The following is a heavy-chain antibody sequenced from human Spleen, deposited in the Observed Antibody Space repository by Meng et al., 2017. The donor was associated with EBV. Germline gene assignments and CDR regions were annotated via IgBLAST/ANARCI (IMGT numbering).Heavy chain of an antibody. J-gene: IGHJ5*02. CDR1: GYTFSTTA. CDR2: INTNTGDP. Sequence: QGQLVQSGSELKIPGASVKVSCKASGYTFSTTAMNWVRQAPGQGLEWMGWINTNTGDPTYAQGFTGRFVFSLDTSVSTAYLEITSLKAEDTAVYYCARDDSSAYPNQEWFDPWGQGTLVTVSS. D-gene: IGHD3-22*01. CDR3: ARDDSSAYPNQEWFDP. V-gene: IGHV7-4-1*02.